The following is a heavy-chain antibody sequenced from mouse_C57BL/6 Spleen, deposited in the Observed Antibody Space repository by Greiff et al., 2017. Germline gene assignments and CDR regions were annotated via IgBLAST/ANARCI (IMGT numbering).Heavy chain of an antibody. D-gene: IGHD2-4*01. J-gene: IGHJ4*01. CDR3: TIYYDYDEGNYAMDY. Sequence: VQLQQSGTVLARPGASVKMSCKTSGYTFTSYWMHWVKQRPGQGLEWIGAIYPGNSDTSYNQKFKGKAKLTAVTSASPAYMELSSLTNEDSAVYYCTIYYDYDEGNYAMDYWGQGTSVTVSS. CDR1: GYTFTSYW. V-gene: IGHV1-5*01. CDR2: IYPGNSDT.